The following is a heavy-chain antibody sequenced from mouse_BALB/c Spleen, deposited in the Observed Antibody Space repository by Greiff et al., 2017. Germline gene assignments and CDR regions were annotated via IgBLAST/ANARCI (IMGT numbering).Heavy chain of an antibody. J-gene: IGHJ2*01. V-gene: IGHV1-12*01. Sequence: QVQLQQPGAELVKPGASVKMSCKASGYTFTSYNMHWVKQTPGQGLEWIGAIYPGNGDTSYNQKFKGKATLTADKSSSTAYMQLSSLTSEDSAVYYCARFWDDKGDYWGQGTTLTVSS. D-gene: IGHD4-1*01. CDR3: ARFWDDKGDY. CDR1: GYTFTSYN. CDR2: IYPGNGDT.